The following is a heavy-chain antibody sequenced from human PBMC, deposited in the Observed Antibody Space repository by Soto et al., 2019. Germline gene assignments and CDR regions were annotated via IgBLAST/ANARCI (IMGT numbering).Heavy chain of an antibody. Sequence: EVQLVESGGGLVKPGGSLRLSCAASGFTFPRYSMNWVRQAPGKGLEWVSSISSTTNYIYYADSMKGRFTVSRDNAKNSVYLEMNSLSAEDTAVYYCARESEDLTSNFDYWGQGTLVTVSS. CDR1: GFTFPRYS. CDR3: ARESEDLTSNFDY. J-gene: IGHJ4*02. CDR2: ISSTTNYI. V-gene: IGHV3-21*01.